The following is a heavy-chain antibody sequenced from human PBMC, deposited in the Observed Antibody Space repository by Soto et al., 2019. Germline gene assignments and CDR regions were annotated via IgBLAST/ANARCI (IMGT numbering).Heavy chain of an antibody. J-gene: IGHJ6*02. CDR2: ISYDGSNK. CDR3: AKGQHCSSTSCYFYYYGMDV. V-gene: IGHV3-30*18. Sequence: QVQLVESGGGVVQPGRSLRLSCAASGFIFNTYDMHWVRQAPGKGLEWVAVISYDGSNKYYADSVKGRLTISRDNSKKMLYLQMNSPRPEDTAVYYCAKGQHCSSTSCYFYYYGMDVWGQGTKVAVSS. CDR1: GFIFNTYD. D-gene: IGHD2-2*01.